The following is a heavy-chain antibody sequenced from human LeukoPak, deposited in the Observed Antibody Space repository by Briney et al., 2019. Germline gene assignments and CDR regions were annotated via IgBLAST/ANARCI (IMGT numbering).Heavy chain of an antibody. D-gene: IGHD3-3*01. CDR1: GFTFSSYA. CDR3: AKSVAIYFYYGLDV. CDR2: ISGSGGST. J-gene: IGHJ6*02. Sequence: GGSLRLSCAASGFTFSSYAMSWVRQTPGKGLEWVSAISGSGGSTYYADSVKGRFTIPRDNFKNTLFLQMDSLRAEDTAPYYCAKSVAIYFYYGLDVWGQGTTVTVSS. V-gene: IGHV3-23*01.